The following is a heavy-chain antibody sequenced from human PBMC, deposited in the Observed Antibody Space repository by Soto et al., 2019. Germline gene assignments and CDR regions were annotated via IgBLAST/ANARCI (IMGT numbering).Heavy chain of an antibody. Sequence: SETLSLTCTVSGGSISSGDYYWSWIRQPPGKGLEWIGYIYYSGSTYYNPSLKSRVTISVDTSKNQFSLKLSSVTAADTAVYYCARDPLILRGFDYWGQGTLVTVSS. CDR3: ARDPLILRGFDY. J-gene: IGHJ4*02. V-gene: IGHV4-30-4*01. CDR1: GGSISSGDYY. D-gene: IGHD4-17*01. CDR2: IYYSGST.